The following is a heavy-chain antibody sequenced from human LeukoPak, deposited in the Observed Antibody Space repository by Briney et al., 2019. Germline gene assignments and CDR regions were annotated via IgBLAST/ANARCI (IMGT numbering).Heavy chain of an antibody. D-gene: IGHD3-3*01. CDR1: GYXFTGYY. J-gene: IGHJ2*01. Sequence: GASVKVSCKASGYXFTGYYMHWVRQAPGQGLEWMGWINPNSGGTNYAQKFQGRVTMTRDTSISTAYMELSRLRSDDTAVYYCARPSRVTIFGVVTEYWYFDLWGRGTLVTVSS. CDR2: INPNSGGT. V-gene: IGHV1-2*02. CDR3: ARPSRVTIFGVVTEYWYFDL.